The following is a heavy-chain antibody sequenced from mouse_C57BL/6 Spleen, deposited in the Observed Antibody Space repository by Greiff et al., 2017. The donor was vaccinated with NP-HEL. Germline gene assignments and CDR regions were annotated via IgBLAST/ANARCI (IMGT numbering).Heavy chain of an antibody. CDR2: INPSNGGT. V-gene: IGHV1-53*01. CDR1: GYTFTSYW. D-gene: IGHD2-1*01. CDR3: ARGGYGNYDAMDY. Sequence: QVQLKQPGTELVKPGASVKLSCKASGYTFTSYWMHWVKQRPGQGLEWIGNINPSNGGTNYNEKFKSKATLTVDKSSSTAYMQLSSLTSEDSAVYYCARGGYGNYDAMDYWGQGTSVTVSS. J-gene: IGHJ4*01.